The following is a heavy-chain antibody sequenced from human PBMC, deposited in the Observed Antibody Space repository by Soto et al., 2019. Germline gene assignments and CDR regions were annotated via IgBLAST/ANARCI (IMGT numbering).Heavy chain of an antibody. CDR2: ITSSRAV. V-gene: IGHV3-21*01. Sequence: EVQLVESGGGLVKPGGSLRLSCAASGFTFSSHTMNWFRQTPGKGLEWVSSITSSRAVFYADSVKGRFTISRDNAKNSLYLQMNSLRAEDTAVYYCVKEVEGFDYWGQGTLVTVSS. J-gene: IGHJ4*02. D-gene: IGHD1-1*01. CDR3: VKEVEGFDY. CDR1: GFTFSSHT.